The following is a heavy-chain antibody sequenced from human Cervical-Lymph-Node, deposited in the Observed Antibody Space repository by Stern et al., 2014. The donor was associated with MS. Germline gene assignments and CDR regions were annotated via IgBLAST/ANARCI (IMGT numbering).Heavy chain of an antibody. J-gene: IGHJ6*02. D-gene: IGHD4-11*01. CDR3: ARHQTDYKGRDYYYYGMDV. V-gene: IGHV5-51*01. CDR1: GYSFTSHW. CDR2: IYPGDSDT. Sequence: EVQLVQSGAEVKKPGESLKISCKGSGYSFTSHWIGWVRPMPGKGLEWMGMIYPGDSDTRYSPYFQGQVTLSADTSLPTAYLHWSSLKASDTAIYYCARHQTDYKGRDYYYYGMDVWGQGTTVTVSS.